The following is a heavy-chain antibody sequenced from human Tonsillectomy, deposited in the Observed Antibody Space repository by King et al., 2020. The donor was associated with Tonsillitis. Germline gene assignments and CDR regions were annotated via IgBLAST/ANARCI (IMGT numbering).Heavy chain of an antibody. CDR2: INPNSGGT. CDR3: ARGRSHTIFGVVIKRGNWFDP. Sequence: VQLVESGAEVKKPGASVKVSCKASGYTFTGYYMHWVRQAPGQGLEWMGWINPNSGGTNYAQTFQGRVTMTRDTSISTAYMELSRLRSDDTAVYYCARGRSHTIFGVVIKRGNWFDPWGQGTLVTVSS. D-gene: IGHD3-3*01. J-gene: IGHJ5*02. V-gene: IGHV1-2*02. CDR1: GYTFTGYY.